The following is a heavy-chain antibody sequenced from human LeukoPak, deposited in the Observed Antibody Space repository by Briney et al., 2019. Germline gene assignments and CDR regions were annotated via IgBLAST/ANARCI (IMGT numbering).Heavy chain of an antibody. CDR3: AKDPYSSSWRYYFVY. Sequence: GGSLRLSCAASGFTFSSYAMSWVRQAPGKGLEWVSAISGSGGSTYYADSVKGRFTISRDNSKNTLYLQMNSLRAEDTAVYYCAKDPYSSSWRYYFVYWGQGTLVTVSS. D-gene: IGHD6-13*01. V-gene: IGHV3-23*01. J-gene: IGHJ4*02. CDR1: GFTFSSYA. CDR2: ISGSGGST.